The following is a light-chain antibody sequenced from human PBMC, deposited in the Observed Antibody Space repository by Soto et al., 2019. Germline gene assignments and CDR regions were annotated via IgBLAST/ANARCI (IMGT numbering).Light chain of an antibody. V-gene: IGLV2-14*01. Sequence: QSVLTQPASVSGSPGQSITISCTGTSSDVGGYNYVSWCQQHPGKAPKLMIYEVSNRPSEVSNRFSGSKSGNTASLTISGLQAEDEADYYCSSYTSSSTLCVFGTGTKVTVL. J-gene: IGLJ1*01. CDR1: SSDVGGYNY. CDR3: SSYTSSSTLCV. CDR2: EVS.